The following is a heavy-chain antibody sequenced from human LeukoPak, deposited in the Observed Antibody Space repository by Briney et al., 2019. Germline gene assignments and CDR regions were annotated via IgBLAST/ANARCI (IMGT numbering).Heavy chain of an antibody. D-gene: IGHD3-9*01. J-gene: IGHJ3*02. CDR3: ASPPYYDILTGHNAFDI. CDR1: GYTFTDFS. Sequence: ASVKVSCKTSGYTFTDFSVHWVRQAPGQGLEWMGIINPTGGSAGFAQKFQGRVTMTRDMSTSTVYMELSSLRSEDTAVYYCASPPYYDILTGHNAFDIWGQGTMVTVSS. V-gene: IGHV1-46*01. CDR2: INPTGGSA.